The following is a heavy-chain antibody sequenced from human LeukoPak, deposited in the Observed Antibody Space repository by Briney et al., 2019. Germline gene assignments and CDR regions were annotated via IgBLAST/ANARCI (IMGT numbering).Heavy chain of an antibody. CDR3: AKGEGGFCSSTSCSTFFDY. D-gene: IGHD2-2*01. Sequence: GGSLRLSCAASGFTVSSNYMSWVRQVPGKGLEWVSVIYSGGSTYYADSVKGRFTISRDNSKNTLYLQMNSLRAEDTAIYYCAKGEGGFCSSTSCSTFFDYWGQGTLVTVSS. CDR1: GFTVSSNY. CDR2: IYSGGST. J-gene: IGHJ4*02. V-gene: IGHV3-53*01.